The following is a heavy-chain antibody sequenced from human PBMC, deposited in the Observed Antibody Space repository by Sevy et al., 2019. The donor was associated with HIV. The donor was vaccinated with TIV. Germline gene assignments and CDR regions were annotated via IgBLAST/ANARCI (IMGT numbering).Heavy chain of an antibody. V-gene: IGHV3-30-3*01. Sequence: GGPLSLSGSASGFTFSDYTIHWVRQVPGKGLDWVTLILKDGTIKDYADSVKARFTISRENSENTLYLQMNSLSPEDTAVYYCARALYSDVWYYYDYWGQGTLVTVSS. CDR3: ARALYSDVWYYYDY. CDR2: ILKDGTIK. D-gene: IGHD6-19*01. CDR1: GFTFSDYT. J-gene: IGHJ4*02.